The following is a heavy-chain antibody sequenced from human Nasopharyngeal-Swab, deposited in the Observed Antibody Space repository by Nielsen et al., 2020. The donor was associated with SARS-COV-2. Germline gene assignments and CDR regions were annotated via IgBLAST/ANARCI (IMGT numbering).Heavy chain of an antibody. J-gene: IGHJ5*02. Sequence: GESLKISCEASGFTFGSYTMNWVRQAPGKGLEWVLFISSSGSIAYYADSVKGRFTISRDTAKNSLYLQMNSLRAEDTAVYYCTSGWFDPWGQGTLVTVSS. CDR2: ISSSGSIA. CDR1: GFTFGSYT. CDR3: TSGWFDP. V-gene: IGHV3-48*04.